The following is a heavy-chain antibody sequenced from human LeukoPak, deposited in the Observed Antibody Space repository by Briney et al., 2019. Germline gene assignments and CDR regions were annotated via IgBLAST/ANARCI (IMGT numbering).Heavy chain of an antibody. CDR1: GFTFDDYG. Sequence: GGSLRLSCAASGFTFDDYGMSWVRQAPGKGMEWVSGINWNGGSTGYADSVKGRFTISRDNAKNSLYLQMNSLRAEDTAVYYCAELGITMIGGVWGKGTAVTISS. J-gene: IGHJ6*04. CDR3: AELGITMIGGV. D-gene: IGHD3-10*02. V-gene: IGHV3-20*04. CDR2: INWNGGST.